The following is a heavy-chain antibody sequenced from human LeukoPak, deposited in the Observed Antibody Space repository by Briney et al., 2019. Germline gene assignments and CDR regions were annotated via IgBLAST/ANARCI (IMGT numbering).Heavy chain of an antibody. J-gene: IGHJ6*02. Sequence: SETLSLICAVYGGSFSGYYWSWIRQPPGKGLEWIGEINHSGSTNYNPSLKSRVTISVDTSKNQFSPKLSSVTAADTAVYYCARGLLRPTIAVAGTSYYYYGMDVWGQGTTVTVSS. CDR2: INHSGST. D-gene: IGHD6-19*01. CDR1: GGSFSGYY. V-gene: IGHV4-34*01. CDR3: ARGLLRPTIAVAGTSYYYYGMDV.